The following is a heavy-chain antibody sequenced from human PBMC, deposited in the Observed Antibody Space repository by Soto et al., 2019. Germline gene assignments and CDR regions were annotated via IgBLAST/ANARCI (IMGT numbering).Heavy chain of an antibody. V-gene: IGHV3-66*01. D-gene: IGHD6-13*01. J-gene: IGHJ4*02. CDR3: ARAGISQAAAGSLDCCPIDS. CDR2: IYSGGTT. CDR1: GFTVSSNY. Sequence: EVPLVESGGGLVQPGGSLRLSCAASGFTVSSNYMSWVRQAPGKGLERVSIIYSGGTTYYADSVKGRFTISRDNSKHTVYLQMDSLRAEDTAVYYCARAGISQAAAGSLDCCPIDSWGQGTLVTVSS.